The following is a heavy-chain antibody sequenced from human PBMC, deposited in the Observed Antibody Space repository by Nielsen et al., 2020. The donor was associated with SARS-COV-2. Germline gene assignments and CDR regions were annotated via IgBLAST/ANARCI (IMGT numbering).Heavy chain of an antibody. J-gene: IGHJ6*02. Sequence: WIRQPPGKGLEWVSYISSSGSTIYYADSVKGRFTISRDNAKNSLYLPMNSLRAEDTAVYYCARDRYDDVWGSYLYGMDVWGQGTTVTV. CDR2: ISSSGSTI. CDR3: ARDRYDDVWGSYLYGMDV. D-gene: IGHD3-16*02. V-gene: IGHV3-11*01.